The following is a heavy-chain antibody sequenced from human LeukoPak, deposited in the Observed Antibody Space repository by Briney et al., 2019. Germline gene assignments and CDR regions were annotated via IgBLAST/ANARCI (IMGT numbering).Heavy chain of an antibody. V-gene: IGHV3-23*01. J-gene: IGHJ4*02. Sequence: PGGSLRLSCAASGFTFSTYSMNWVRQAPGKGLEWVSAISGNGRNTYYADSVKGRFTISRDNSKNTLYLQMNSLRVEDTAVYYCARDSPRPPTYYYDSSDFWGQGTLVTVSS. D-gene: IGHD3-22*01. CDR3: ARDSPRPPTYYYDSSDF. CDR1: GFTFSTYS. CDR2: ISGNGRNT.